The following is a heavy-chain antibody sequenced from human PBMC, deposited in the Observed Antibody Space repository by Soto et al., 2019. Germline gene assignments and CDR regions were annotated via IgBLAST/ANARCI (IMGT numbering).Heavy chain of an antibody. CDR2: INADRGDT. V-gene: IGHV1-3*01. D-gene: IGHD2-8*01. Sequence: QVQLVQSGAEVKKPGASVKISCKASGYSLTSYAIHWVRQAPGQSLEWMGWINADRGDTKFPQKFQDRVTMTRDTSANTVYLEVRSMRSEDTAVYYCASLQAYMYASGVDLNGWYNYYMDVWGKGTTVTVSS. CDR1: GYSLTSYA. J-gene: IGHJ6*03. CDR3: ASLQAYMYASGVDLNGWYNYYMDV.